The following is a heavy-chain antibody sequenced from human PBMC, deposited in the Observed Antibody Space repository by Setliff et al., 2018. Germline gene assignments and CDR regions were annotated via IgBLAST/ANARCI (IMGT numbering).Heavy chain of an antibody. CDR2: ISASRT. Sequence: WVRQPPGKGLEWVSAISASRTYYADSVKGRFTISRDNSKNTLYLQMNRLRAEDTALYYCAKDRSRDYDDSSGYDHWGQGTLVTVSS. CDR3: AKDRSRDYDDSSGYDH. J-gene: IGHJ4*02. D-gene: IGHD3-22*01. V-gene: IGHV3-23*01.